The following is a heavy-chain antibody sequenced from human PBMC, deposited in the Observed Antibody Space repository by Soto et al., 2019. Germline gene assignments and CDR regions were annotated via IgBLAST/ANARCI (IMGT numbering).Heavy chain of an antibody. J-gene: IGHJ4*02. CDR1: GFTVSSNY. Sequence: EVQLVETGGGLIQPGGSLRLSCAASGFTVSSNYMSWVRQAPGKGLEWVSVIYSGGSTYYADSVKGRFTISRDNSKNTLYLQMNSLRAEDTAVYYCARGGVYYYDSSGYYPYWGQGTLVTVSS. CDR3: ARGGVYYYDSSGYYPY. CDR2: IYSGGST. D-gene: IGHD3-22*01. V-gene: IGHV3-53*02.